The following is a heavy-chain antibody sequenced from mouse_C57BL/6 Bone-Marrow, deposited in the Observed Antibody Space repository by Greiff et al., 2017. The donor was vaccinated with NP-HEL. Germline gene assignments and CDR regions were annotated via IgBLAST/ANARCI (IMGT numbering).Heavy chain of an antibody. V-gene: IGHV15-2*01. D-gene: IGHD1-1*01. Sequence: QVQLQQSGSELRSPGSSVKLSCKDFDSEVFPIAYMSWVRQKPGHGFEWIGGILPSIGRTIYGEKFEDKATLDADTLSNTAYLELNSLTSEDSAIYYCARRYYGSKTRYFDVWGTGTTVTVSS. CDR1: DSEVFPIAY. CDR3: ARRYYGSKTRYFDV. CDR2: ILPSIGRT. J-gene: IGHJ1*03.